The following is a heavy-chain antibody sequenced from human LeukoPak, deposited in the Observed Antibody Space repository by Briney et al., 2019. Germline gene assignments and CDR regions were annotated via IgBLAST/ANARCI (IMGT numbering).Heavy chain of an antibody. CDR2: ISSSSSYI. D-gene: IGHD6-13*01. CDR3: ATNGIAAAGKDY. V-gene: IGHV3-21*01. J-gene: IGHJ4*02. CDR1: GFTVSSNY. Sequence: PGGSLRLSCAASGFTVSSNYMSWIRQAPGKGLEWVSSISSSSSYIYYADSVKGRFTISRDNAKSSLYLQMNSLRAEDTAVYYCATNGIAAAGKDYWGQGTLVTVSS.